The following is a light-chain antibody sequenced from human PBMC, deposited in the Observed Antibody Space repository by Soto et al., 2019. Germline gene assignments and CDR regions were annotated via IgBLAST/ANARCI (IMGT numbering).Light chain of an antibody. J-gene: IGKJ2*01. CDR3: QQYNNWPYT. CDR1: QSVSSN. Sequence: EIVMTQSPATLSVSPGERATLSCRASQSVSSNLAWYQQKPGQAPRLLIYGASTRATGIPARFSGSGSGTEFTLTISSLQSEDFAVYDGQQYNNWPYTFGQGTKLEIK. CDR2: GAS. V-gene: IGKV3-15*01.